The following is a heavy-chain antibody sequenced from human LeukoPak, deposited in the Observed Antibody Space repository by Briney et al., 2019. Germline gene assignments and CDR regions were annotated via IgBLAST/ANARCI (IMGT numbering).Heavy chain of an antibody. CDR3: AKGGSSSFGY. D-gene: IGHD6-6*01. V-gene: IGHV3-23*01. J-gene: IGHJ4*02. Sequence: GGSLRLSCAASGLTFSSYSMNWVRQAPGKGLEWVSGITDSGCSTYYADSVKGRFTISRDNSKNTLYLQMSSLRAEDTAVYYCAKGGSSSFGYWGLGTLVTVSS. CDR1: GLTFSSYS. CDR2: ITDSGCST.